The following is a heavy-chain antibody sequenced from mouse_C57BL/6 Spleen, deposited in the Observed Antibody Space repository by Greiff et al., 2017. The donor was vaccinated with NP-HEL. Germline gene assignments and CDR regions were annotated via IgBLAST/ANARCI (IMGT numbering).Heavy chain of an antibody. Sequence: VQLQQSGTVLARPGASVKMSCKTSGYTFTSYWMHWVKQRPGQGLEWRGAIYPGNSDTSYNQKFKGKAKLTAVTSASTAYMELSSLTNEDSAVYYCTRDLLRSSYYFDYWGQGTPLPVSS. CDR3: TRDLLRSSYYFDY. V-gene: IGHV1-5*01. CDR2: IYPGNSDT. J-gene: IGHJ2*01. CDR1: GYTFTSYW. D-gene: IGHD1-1*01.